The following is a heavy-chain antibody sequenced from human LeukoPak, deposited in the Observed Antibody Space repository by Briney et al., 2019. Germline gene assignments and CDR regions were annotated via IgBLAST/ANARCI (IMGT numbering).Heavy chain of an antibody. D-gene: IGHD1-14*01. V-gene: IGHV1-18*01. CDR3: ARFNLKTGPDAFDI. J-gene: IGHJ3*02. Sequence: ASVKVSCKASGYTFTSYGISWVRQAPGQGLEWMGWISAYNGNTNYAQKPQGRVTMTTDTSTSTAYMELRSLRSDDTAVYYCARFNLKTGPDAFDIWGQGTMVTVSS. CDR2: ISAYNGNT. CDR1: GYTFTSYG.